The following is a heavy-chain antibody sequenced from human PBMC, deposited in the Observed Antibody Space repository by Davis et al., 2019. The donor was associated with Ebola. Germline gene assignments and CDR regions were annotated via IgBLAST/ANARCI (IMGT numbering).Heavy chain of an antibody. Sequence: GESLKISCAASGFTFSSYAMSWVRQAPGKGLEWVSTISGSGGSTYYADSVKGRFTISRDNSKNTLYLQMNSLRAEDTAVYYCAKASSGTIWFDPWGQGTLVTVSS. V-gene: IGHV3-23*01. D-gene: IGHD1-7*01. J-gene: IGHJ5*02. CDR3: AKASSGTIWFDP. CDR1: GFTFSSYA. CDR2: ISGSGGST.